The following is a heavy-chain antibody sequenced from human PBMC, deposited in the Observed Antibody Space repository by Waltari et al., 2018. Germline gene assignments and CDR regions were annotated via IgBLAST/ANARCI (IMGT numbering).Heavy chain of an antibody. J-gene: IGHJ4*02. CDR1: GGTFSSYA. D-gene: IGHD5-12*01. CDR3: AQMATIPTGDDY. Sequence: QVQLVQSGAEVKKPGSSVKVSCKASGGTFSSYAISWVRQAPGQGLEWMGVIIPIFGTANYAQKVQGRVTITADESTSTAYMELSSLRSEDTAVYYCAQMATIPTGDDYWGQGTLVTVSS. V-gene: IGHV1-69*13. CDR2: IIPIFGTA.